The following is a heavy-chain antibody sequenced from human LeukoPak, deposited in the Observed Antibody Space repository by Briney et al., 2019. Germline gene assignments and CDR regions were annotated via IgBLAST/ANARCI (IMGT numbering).Heavy chain of an antibody. CDR2: ISAYNGNT. V-gene: IGHV1-18*01. Sequence: ASVKVSCKASGYTFTSYGISWVRQAPGQGLEWMGWISAYNGNTNYAQKLQGRVTLTTDTSTDTGYMELTNLKSDDTAVYYCARGTLYYPLDYWGQGSLITVSS. CDR1: GYTFTSYG. CDR3: ARGTLYYPLDY. D-gene: IGHD3-16*01. J-gene: IGHJ4*02.